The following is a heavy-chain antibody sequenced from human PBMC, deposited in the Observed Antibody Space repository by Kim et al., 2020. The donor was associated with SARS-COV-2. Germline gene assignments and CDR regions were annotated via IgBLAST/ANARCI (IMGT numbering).Heavy chain of an antibody. Sequence: GGSLRLSCAASGFTFSSYGMHWVRQAPGKGLEWVAVISYDGSNKYYADSVKGRFTISRDNSKNTLYLQMNSLRAEDTAVYYCAKVAEIRFLEWLGHLYG. V-gene: IGHV3-30*18. D-gene: IGHD3-3*01. CDR1: GFTFSSYG. CDR2: ISYDGSNK. CDR3: AKVAEIRFLEWLGHLYG. J-gene: IGHJ6*01.